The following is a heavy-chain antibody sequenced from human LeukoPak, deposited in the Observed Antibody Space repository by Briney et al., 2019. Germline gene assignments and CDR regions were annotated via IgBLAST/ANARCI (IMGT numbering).Heavy chain of an antibody. D-gene: IGHD3-22*01. V-gene: IGHV1-69*05. CDR3: ARDAYDSSGYFTT. Sequence: SVKVSCKASGGTFRRYAISWVRQAPGEGGEWMGRIIPIFGTAKYAQKFQGRVTITKEETTSRAYMEVSSLRSEDTAVYYCARDAYDSSGYFTTWGQGTLVTVSS. J-gene: IGHJ5*02. CDR1: GGTFRRYA. CDR2: IIPIFGTA.